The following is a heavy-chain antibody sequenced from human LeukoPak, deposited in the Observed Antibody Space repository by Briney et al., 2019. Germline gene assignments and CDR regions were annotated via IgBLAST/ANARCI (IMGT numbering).Heavy chain of an antibody. D-gene: IGHD5-24*01. CDR1: GFTFSTFA. Sequence: PGGSLRLSCAASGFTFSTFAMTWVRQAPGKGLEWVSGVVGGGTTYYADSVKGRFTLSKDNSKKTVYLQMTSLRVEDTAIYYCAKDLHYNDGRWEFDPWGQGTLVTVSS. V-gene: IGHV3-23*01. CDR3: AKDLHYNDGRWEFDP. CDR2: VVGGGTT. J-gene: IGHJ5*02.